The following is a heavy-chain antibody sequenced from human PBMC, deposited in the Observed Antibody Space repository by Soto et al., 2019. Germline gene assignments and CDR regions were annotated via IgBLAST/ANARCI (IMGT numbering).Heavy chain of an antibody. CDR3: ARGLYYDILTGYLRGYYFDY. V-gene: IGHV3-7*01. CDR2: IKQDGSEK. D-gene: IGHD3-9*01. J-gene: IGHJ4*02. Sequence: GGSLRLSCAASGFTFSSYWMSWVRQAPGKGLEWVANIKQDGSEKYYVDSVKGRFTISRDNAKNSLYLQMNSLRAEDTAVYYCARGLYYDILTGYLRGYYFDYWGQGTLVTVSS. CDR1: GFTFSSYW.